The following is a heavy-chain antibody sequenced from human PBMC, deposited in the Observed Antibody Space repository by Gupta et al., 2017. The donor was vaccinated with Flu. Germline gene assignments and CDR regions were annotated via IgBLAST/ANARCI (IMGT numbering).Heavy chain of an antibody. V-gene: IGHV3-74*01. CDR1: GFPFRVSW. CDR2: ISDDGMTT. Sequence: EVQLVESGGAVVQRGGSLTLPFSTSGFPFRVSWMYWVRQAPGKGLVWVSQISDDGMTTAYADSVKGRFTISRDNAKNMIHLQMNNLRGEDTAVYYRVRVVGSIYRTKWSRWFDTWGQGTLVTVSS. D-gene: IGHD2-15*01. CDR3: VRVVGSIYRTKWSRWFDT. J-gene: IGHJ5*02.